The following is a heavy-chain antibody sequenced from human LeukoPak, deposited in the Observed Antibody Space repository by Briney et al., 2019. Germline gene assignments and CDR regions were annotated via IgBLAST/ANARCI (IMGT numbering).Heavy chain of an antibody. D-gene: IGHD3-10*01. V-gene: IGHV4-31*11. Sequence: PSETLSLTCAVYGGSFSGYYWSWIRQHPGKGLEWIGYIYYSGSTYYNPSLKSRVTISVDTSKNQFSLKLSSVTAADTAVYYCARANPGYYYYGMDVWGQGTTVTVSS. CDR1: GGSFSGYY. J-gene: IGHJ6*02. CDR2: IYYSGST. CDR3: ARANPGYYYYGMDV.